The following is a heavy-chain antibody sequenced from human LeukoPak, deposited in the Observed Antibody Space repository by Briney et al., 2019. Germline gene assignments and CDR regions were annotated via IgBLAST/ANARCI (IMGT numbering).Heavy chain of an antibody. CDR3: ARVGYYYDSSIDY. Sequence: ASVKVSCKASRYTFTSYDINWVRQATGQGPEWVGWMNPNSGNTGYAQKFQGRVTMTRNTSISTAYMELSSLRSEDTAVYYCARVGYYYDSSIDYWGQGTLVTVSS. V-gene: IGHV1-8*01. D-gene: IGHD3-22*01. CDR1: RYTFTSYD. J-gene: IGHJ4*02. CDR2: MNPNSGNT.